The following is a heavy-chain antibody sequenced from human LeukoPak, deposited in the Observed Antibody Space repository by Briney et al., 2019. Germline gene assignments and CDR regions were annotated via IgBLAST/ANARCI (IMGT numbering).Heavy chain of an antibody. CDR2: MNPNSGNT. Sequence: GASVKVSCKASGYTFTYYDINWVRQATGQGLEWMGWMNPNSGNTGYAQKFQGRVTITRDTSISTVYMELSSLRSEDTAVYYCASPFWYYDILTGLAVQTKPTVNDYWGQGTLVTVSS. CDR3: ASPFWYYDILTGLAVQTKPTVNDY. D-gene: IGHD3-9*01. V-gene: IGHV1-8*03. CDR1: GYTFTYYD. J-gene: IGHJ4*02.